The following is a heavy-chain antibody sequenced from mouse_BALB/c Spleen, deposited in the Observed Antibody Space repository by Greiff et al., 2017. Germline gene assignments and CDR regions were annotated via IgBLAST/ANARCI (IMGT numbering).Heavy chain of an antibody. V-gene: IGHV10S3*01. J-gene: IGHJ3*01. Sequence: DAGGGLVQPKGSLKLSCAASGFTFNPNAMNWVRQAPGKGLEWVARIRSNSNNYATYYADSVKDRYTISRDDSQSMLYLQMNNLKTEDTAMYYCVRALRGWFAYWGQGTLVTVSA. CDR3: VRALRGWFAY. CDR1: GFTFNPNA. CDR2: IRSNSNNYAT. D-gene: IGHD1-1*01.